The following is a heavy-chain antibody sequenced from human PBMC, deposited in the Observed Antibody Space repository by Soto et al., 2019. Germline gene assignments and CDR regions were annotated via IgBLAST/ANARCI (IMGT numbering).Heavy chain of an antibody. Sequence: GGSLRLSCAASGFTFGTYSMNWVRQAPGKGLEWVSYISSSSSTIFYTDSVKGRFTVSRDNAKNSLYLQMNSLRAEDTAVYYCARDYSSYGPFAYWGQGTLVSVSS. D-gene: IGHD5-18*01. V-gene: IGHV3-48*01. J-gene: IGHJ4*02. CDR3: ARDYSSYGPFAY. CDR1: GFTFGTYS. CDR2: ISSSSSTI.